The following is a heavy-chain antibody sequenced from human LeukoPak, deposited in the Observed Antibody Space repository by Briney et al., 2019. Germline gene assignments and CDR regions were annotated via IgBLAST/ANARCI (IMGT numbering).Heavy chain of an antibody. Sequence: GGSLRLSCAASGFTFSSYAMSWVRQAPGKGLGWVSAISGSGGGTYYADTVKGRFTISRDNSKNTLYLQMNSLTAEDTAVYYCAKVGFIAADFDYWGQGTLVTVSS. CDR1: GFTFSSYA. D-gene: IGHD6-13*01. CDR2: ISGSGGGT. V-gene: IGHV3-23*01. J-gene: IGHJ4*02. CDR3: AKVGFIAADFDY.